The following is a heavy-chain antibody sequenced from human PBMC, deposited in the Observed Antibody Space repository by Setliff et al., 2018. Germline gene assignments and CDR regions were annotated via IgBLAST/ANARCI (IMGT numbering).Heavy chain of an antibody. Sequence: PGGSLRLSCAASRITFSSFAMHWVRQAPGKGLEWVGFIRFDGSNKYYADSLKGRFTISRDNAQNSLYLQMNSLRAEDTAVYYCARSYNFWSGPALDVWGKGTTVTVSS. J-gene: IGHJ6*04. V-gene: IGHV3-30*02. CDR1: RITFSSFA. D-gene: IGHD3-3*01. CDR3: ARSYNFWSGPALDV. CDR2: IRFDGSNK.